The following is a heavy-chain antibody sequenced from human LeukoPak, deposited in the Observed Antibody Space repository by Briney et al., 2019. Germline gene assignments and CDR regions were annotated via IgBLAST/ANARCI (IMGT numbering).Heavy chain of an antibody. CDR3: AKEIGYDPFRPSRYYFDY. CDR1: GFTFSSYA. Sequence: GGSLRLSCAASGFTFSSYAMSWVRQAPGKGLEWVSAISGSGGSTYYADSVKGRFTISRDNSKNTLYLQMNSLRAEDTAVYYCAKEIGYDPFRPSRYYFDYWGQGTLVTVSS. CDR2: ISGSGGST. V-gene: IGHV3-23*01. D-gene: IGHD3-3*01. J-gene: IGHJ4*02.